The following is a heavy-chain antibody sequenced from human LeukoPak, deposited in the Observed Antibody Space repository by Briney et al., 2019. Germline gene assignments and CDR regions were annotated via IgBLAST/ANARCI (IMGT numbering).Heavy chain of an antibody. CDR1: GGSFSSYY. Sequence: SETLSLTCAVYGGSFSSYYWSWIRQPPGKGLEWIGKTNHGGSTNYNPSLKSRVAISVDMSKNQFSLKLSSVTAADTAVYYCARLIYYDTSGYLDYWGQGSLVTVSS. D-gene: IGHD3-22*01. CDR2: TNHGGST. CDR3: ARLIYYDTSGYLDY. V-gene: IGHV4-34*01. J-gene: IGHJ4*02.